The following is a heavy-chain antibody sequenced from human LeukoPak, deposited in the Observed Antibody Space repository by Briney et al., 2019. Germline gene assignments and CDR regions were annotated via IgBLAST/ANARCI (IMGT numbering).Heavy chain of an antibody. Sequence: TGGPLRLSCAASGFTFSASEMNWARQAPGKGLEWITYISSSSNNKSPADCVDGRLTISRDNAYTSLYMQMTGVRVEEKGVYYCARVGRTTVGGYWGQGTLVTVSS. D-gene: IGHD4-23*01. CDR2: ISSSSNNK. J-gene: IGHJ4*02. CDR3: ARVGRTTVGGY. V-gene: IGHV3-48*03. CDR1: GFTFSASE.